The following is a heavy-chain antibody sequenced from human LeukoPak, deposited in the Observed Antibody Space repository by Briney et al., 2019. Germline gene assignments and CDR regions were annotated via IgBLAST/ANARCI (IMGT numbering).Heavy chain of an antibody. D-gene: IGHD3-10*01. Sequence: PGGSLRLSCAASGFTFSSYDMHWVRQAPGKGLEWVAFIRFDGSNKYYADSGKGRLTISRDNSKNTLYLQMNSLRAEDTAVYYCASSTDGWFGELSGAGPYFDYWGQGTLVTVSS. V-gene: IGHV3-30*02. CDR2: IRFDGSNK. J-gene: IGHJ4*02. CDR1: GFTFSSYD. CDR3: ASSTDGWFGELSGAGPYFDY.